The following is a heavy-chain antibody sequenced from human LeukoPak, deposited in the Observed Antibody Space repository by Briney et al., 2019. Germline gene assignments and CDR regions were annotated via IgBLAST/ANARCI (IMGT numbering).Heavy chain of an antibody. CDR1: GFTFSSYG. J-gene: IGHJ3*02. Sequence: GSLGLSCAASGFTFSSYGMHWVRQAPGKGLEWVAVIWYDGSNKYYADSVKGRFTISRDNSKTTLDLQMNSLRAEDTAVYYSASHTGAGVAFRPFHIWGQGTMVTVSS. D-gene: IGHD2-8*01. CDR2: IWYDGSNK. CDR3: ASHTGAGVAFRPFHI. V-gene: IGHV3-33*01.